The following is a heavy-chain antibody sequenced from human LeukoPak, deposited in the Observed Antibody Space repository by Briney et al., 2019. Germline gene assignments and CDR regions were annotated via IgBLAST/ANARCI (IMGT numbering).Heavy chain of an antibody. V-gene: IGHV4-4*07. J-gene: IGHJ6*03. CDR3: ARSRSRVPATIDSYYMDV. CDR2: IYTSGST. Sequence: SETLSLTCTVSGGSISSYYWSWIRQPAGKGLEWIGRIYTSGSTNYNPSLKSRVTMSVDTSKNQFSLKLSSVIAADTAVYYCARSRSRVPATIDSYYMDVWGKGTTVTVSS. CDR1: GGSISSYY. D-gene: IGHD2-2*01.